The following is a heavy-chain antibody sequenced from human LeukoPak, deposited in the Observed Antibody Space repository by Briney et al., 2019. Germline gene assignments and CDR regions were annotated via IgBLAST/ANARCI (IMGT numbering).Heavy chain of an antibody. J-gene: IGHJ3*02. CDR1: GFTFSSYA. CDR2: ISYDGSNK. Sequence: GGSLRLSCAASGFTFSSYAMHWVRQAPGKGLEWVAVISYDGSNKYYADSVKGRFTISRDNSKNTLYLQMNGLRAEDTAVYYCARVVGAVAGRVLSHAFDIWGQGTMVTVSS. D-gene: IGHD6-19*01. CDR3: ARVVGAVAGRVLSHAFDI. V-gene: IGHV3-30*04.